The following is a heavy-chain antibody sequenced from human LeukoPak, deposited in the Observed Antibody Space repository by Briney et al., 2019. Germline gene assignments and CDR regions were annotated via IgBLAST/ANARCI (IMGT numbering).Heavy chain of an antibody. CDR1: GGSFSGYY. Sequence: SETLSLTCAVYGGSFSGYYWSWIRQPPGKGLEWIGEINHSGSTNYNPSLKSRVTISVDTSKNQFSLKLSSVTAADTAVYYCARAQYVDISGFYPGYWGQGILVTVSS. CDR3: ARAQYVDISGFYPGY. J-gene: IGHJ4*02. V-gene: IGHV4-34*01. CDR2: INHSGST. D-gene: IGHD3-22*01.